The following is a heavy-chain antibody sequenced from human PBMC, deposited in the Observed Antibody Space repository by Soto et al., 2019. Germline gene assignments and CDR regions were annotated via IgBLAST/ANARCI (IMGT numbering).Heavy chain of an antibody. CDR1: GGTFSTYA. V-gene: IGHV1-69*01. Sequence: QEQLVQSGAEVRKPGSSVNVSCRASGGTFSTYALGWVRQAPGQGLEWMGGIIPVFATSYTAQKFQGRVTITAVESTGTAYMELSSLRVEDTAVYFCARGLHATSGSYYFDSWGQGTLVTVSS. D-gene: IGHD1-26*01. CDR2: IIPVFATS. J-gene: IGHJ4*02. CDR3: ARGLHATSGSYYFDS.